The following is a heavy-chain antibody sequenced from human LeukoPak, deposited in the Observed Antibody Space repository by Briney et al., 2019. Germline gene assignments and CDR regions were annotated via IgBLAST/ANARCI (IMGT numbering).Heavy chain of an antibody. V-gene: IGHV3-48*02. CDR2: ISSSSSTI. Sequence: PGGSLRLSCAASGFTFSSYSMNWVRQAPGKGLEWVSYISSSSSTIYYADSVKGRLTISRDNAKNSLYLQMNSLRDEDTAVYYCARVGYYYDSSGYYFDYWGQGTLVTVSS. D-gene: IGHD3-22*01. J-gene: IGHJ4*02. CDR3: ARVGYYYDSSGYYFDY. CDR1: GFTFSSYS.